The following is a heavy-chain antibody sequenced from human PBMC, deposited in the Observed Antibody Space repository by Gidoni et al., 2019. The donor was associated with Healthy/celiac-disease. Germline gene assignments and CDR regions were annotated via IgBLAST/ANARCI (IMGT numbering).Heavy chain of an antibody. CDR1: GYSISSGYY. CDR3: ARGKILDTAMVTAFDY. CDR2: IYHSGST. D-gene: IGHD5-18*01. Sequence: QVQLQESGPGLVKPSETLSLTCTVSGYSISSGYYWGWIRQPPGKGLEWIGSIYHSGSTYYNPSLKSRVTISVDTSKNQFSLKLSSVTAADTAVYYCARGKILDTAMVTAFDYWGQGTLVTVSS. J-gene: IGHJ4*02. V-gene: IGHV4-38-2*02.